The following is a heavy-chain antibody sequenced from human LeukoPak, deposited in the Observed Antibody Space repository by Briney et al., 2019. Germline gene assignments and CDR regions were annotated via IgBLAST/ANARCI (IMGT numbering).Heavy chain of an antibody. CDR3: ASLRSDAFDI. CDR2: IYHSGST. D-gene: IGHD5/OR15-5a*01. V-gene: IGHV4-38-2*02. Sequence: SETLSLTCTVSGYSISSGYYWGWIRPPPGKGLEWIGSIYHSGSTYYNPSLKSRVTISVDTSKNQFSLKLSSVTAADTAVYYCASLRSDAFDIWGQGTMVTVSS. CDR1: GYSISSGYY. J-gene: IGHJ3*02.